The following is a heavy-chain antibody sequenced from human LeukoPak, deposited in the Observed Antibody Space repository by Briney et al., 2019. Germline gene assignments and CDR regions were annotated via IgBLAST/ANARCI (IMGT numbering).Heavy chain of an antibody. CDR1: GGSISSSSYY. J-gene: IGHJ4*02. Sequence: SETLSLTCTVSGGSISSSSYYWGWIRQPPGKGLEWIGSIYYSGSTYYNPSLKSRVTISVDTSKNQFSLKLSSVTAADTAVYYCARDQFMGYGYGYWGQGTLVTVSS. V-gene: IGHV4-39*02. CDR3: ARDQFMGYGYGY. D-gene: IGHD5-18*01. CDR2: IYYSGST.